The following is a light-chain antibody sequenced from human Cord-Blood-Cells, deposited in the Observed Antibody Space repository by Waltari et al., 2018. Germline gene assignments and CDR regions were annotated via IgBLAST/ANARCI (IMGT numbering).Light chain of an antibody. CDR1: QSISSY. CDR3: QQSYSTPWT. V-gene: IGKV1-39*01. Sequence: DIQMTQSPSSLSASVGDRVTSTCRASQSISSYLNWYQQKPGKAPKLLIYAASSLQSGVPSRFSGSGSETCFTLTISRLQPEDVATYYCQQSYSTPWTFGQGTKVEIK. CDR2: AAS. J-gene: IGKJ1*01.